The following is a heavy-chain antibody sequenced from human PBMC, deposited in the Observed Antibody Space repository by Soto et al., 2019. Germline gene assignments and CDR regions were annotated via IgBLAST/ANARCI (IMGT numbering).Heavy chain of an antibody. V-gene: IGHV3-74*01. CDR1: GFTFSSYW. J-gene: IGHJ4*02. Sequence: EVQLVESGGGLVQPGGSLRLSCAASGFTFSSYWMHWVRQAPGKGLVWVSRINSDGSSTSYADSVKGRFTISRDNAKNTLYLQMNSLRAADTAVYYCAQGGTDFWSGYPFDYWGQGTLVTVSS. CDR3: AQGGTDFWSGYPFDY. D-gene: IGHD3-3*01. CDR2: INSDGSST.